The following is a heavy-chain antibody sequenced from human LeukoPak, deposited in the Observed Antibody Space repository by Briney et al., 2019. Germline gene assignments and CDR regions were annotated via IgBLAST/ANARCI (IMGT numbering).Heavy chain of an antibody. CDR3: ARGAVSRDCSGGSCYHFDI. V-gene: IGHV1-8*01. CDR1: GYTFTSD. J-gene: IGHJ3*02. D-gene: IGHD2-15*01. Sequence: ASVKVSCRASGYTFTSDINWVRQATGQGLEWMGWMNPSSGNTDYAPKFQGRVTMTRDISIRTAYMELSSLRSEDTAVYYCARGAVSRDCSGGSCYHFDIWGQGTMVTVSS. CDR2: MNPSSGNT.